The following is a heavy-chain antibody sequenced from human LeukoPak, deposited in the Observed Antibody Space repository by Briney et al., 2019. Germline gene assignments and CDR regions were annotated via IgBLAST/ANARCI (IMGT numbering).Heavy chain of an antibody. CDR3: ARVVPAYSGSYYRVVLPGYFDY. V-gene: IGHV4-4*09. Sequence: KPSETLSFTCTVSGGSISSYYWSWIRQPPGKGLEWIGYIYTSGSTNYNPSLKSRVTISVDTSKNQFSLKLSSVTAADTAVYYCARVVPAYSGSYYRVVLPGYFDYWGQGTLVTVSS. J-gene: IGHJ4*02. CDR2: IYTSGST. D-gene: IGHD1-26*01. CDR1: GGSISSYY.